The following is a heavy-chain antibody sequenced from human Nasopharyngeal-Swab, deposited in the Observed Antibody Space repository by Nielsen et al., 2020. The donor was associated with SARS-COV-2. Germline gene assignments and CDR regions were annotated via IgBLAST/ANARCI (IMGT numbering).Heavy chain of an antibody. CDR1: GFTFSSYS. V-gene: IGHV3-21*01. CDR3: ASDYGGNQPIFDY. CDR2: ISSSSSYI. J-gene: IGHJ4*02. Sequence: GESLKISCAASGFTFSSYSMNWVRQAPGKGLEWVSSISSSSSYIYYADSVKGRFTISRENAKNSLYLQMNSLRAEDTAVYYCASDYGGNQPIFDYWGQGTLVTVSS. D-gene: IGHD4-23*01.